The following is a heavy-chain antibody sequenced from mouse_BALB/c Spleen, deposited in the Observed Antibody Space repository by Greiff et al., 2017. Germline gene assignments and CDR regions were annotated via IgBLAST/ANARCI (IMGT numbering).Heavy chain of an antibody. CDR1: GYTFTSYW. J-gene: IGHJ1*01. CDR3: AYYRYDGYFDV. D-gene: IGHD2-14*01. V-gene: IGHV1-7*01. Sequence: QVHVKQSGAELAKPGASVKMSCKASGYTFTSYWMHWVKQRPGQGLEWIGYINPSTGYTEYNQKFKDKATLTADKSSSTAYMQLSSLTSEDSAVYYCAYYRYDGYFDVWGAGTTVTVSS. CDR2: INPSTGYT.